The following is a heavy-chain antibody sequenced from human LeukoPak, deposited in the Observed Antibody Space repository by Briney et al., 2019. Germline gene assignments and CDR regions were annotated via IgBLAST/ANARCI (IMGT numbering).Heavy chain of an antibody. J-gene: IGHJ5*02. CDR3: ARGSRANWFDP. CDR2: IYHSGST. V-gene: IGHV4-38-2*02. CDR1: GYSISSGYY. Sequence: SETLSLTCTVSGYSISSGYYWGWIRQPPGKGLEWIGSIYHSGSTYYNPSLKSRVTTSVDTSKNQFSLKLSSVTAADTAVYYCARGSRANWFDPWGQGTLVTVSS. D-gene: IGHD5-24*01.